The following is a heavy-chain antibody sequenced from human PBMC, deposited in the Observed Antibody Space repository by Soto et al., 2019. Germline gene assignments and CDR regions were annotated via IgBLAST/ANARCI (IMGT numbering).Heavy chain of an antibody. CDR3: ASQPQQKIAARMDV. Sequence: SETLSLTCAVYGGAFSGYQWSWIRQPPGEGLEWIGEINDSGSTNYNPSLKSRVIISVDTSKNQFSLKLRSVTAADTAVFYCASQPQQKIAARMDVWGRGTKVTVSS. CDR1: GGAFSGYQ. V-gene: IGHV4-34*01. CDR2: INDSGST. D-gene: IGHD6-6*01. J-gene: IGHJ6*03.